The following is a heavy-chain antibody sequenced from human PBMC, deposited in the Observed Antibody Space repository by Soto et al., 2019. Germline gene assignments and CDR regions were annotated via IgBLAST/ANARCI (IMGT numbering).Heavy chain of an antibody. CDR1: GAIVTSGENY. J-gene: IGHJ1*01. V-gene: IGHV4-30-4*08. Sequence: PSETLSLTCSVSGAIVTSGENYWSWVRQPPGKGLEWLGYIYDSGVTSYTPALKSRVTLSLDRPNNQVSLKLRSVTAADTAVLFCVRDLANVYTLNARGHGKPVTV. D-gene: IGHD3-10*02. CDR3: VRDLANVYTLNA. CDR2: IYDSGVT.